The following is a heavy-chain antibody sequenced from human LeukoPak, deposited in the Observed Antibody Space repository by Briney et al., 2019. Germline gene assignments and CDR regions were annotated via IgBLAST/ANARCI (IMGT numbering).Heavy chain of an antibody. J-gene: IGHJ4*02. V-gene: IGHV5-51*01. CDR2: IYPADSTA. CDR3: ARRPKSGYTGYESDY. Sequence: GEPLKISCKASGYSFTTYWIGWVRQVPGKGLEWVGIIYPADSTAKYSPSFQGQVTISVDKSISTAYLQWSRLEASDTAVFYCARRPKSGYTGYESDYWGQGTLVTVSS. CDR1: GYSFTTYW. D-gene: IGHD5-12*01.